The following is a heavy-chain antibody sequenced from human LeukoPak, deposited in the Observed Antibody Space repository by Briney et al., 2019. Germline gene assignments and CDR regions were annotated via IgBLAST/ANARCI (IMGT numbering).Heavy chain of an antibody. CDR3: ARHGIRAVPY. CDR2: IYYSGST. D-gene: IGHD3-10*01. V-gene: IGHV4-59*08. Sequence: SETLSLTCTVSGGSISSYYWSWIRQPPGKGLEWIGYIYYSGSTNYNPSLKSRVNMSLDTSKNQFSLKLSSVTAADTAVYYCARHGIRAVPYWGQGTLVTVSS. J-gene: IGHJ4*02. CDR1: GGSISSYY.